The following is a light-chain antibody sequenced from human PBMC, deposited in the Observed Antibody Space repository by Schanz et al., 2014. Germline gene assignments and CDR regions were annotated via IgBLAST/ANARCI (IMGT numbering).Light chain of an antibody. Sequence: QSVLTQPASVSGSPGQSITISCTGASSDVGSYNLVSWYQQHPGKAPKLMIYEGSKRPSGVSNRFSGSKSGNTASLTISGLQAEDEADYYCSSYRSSNTVVFGGGTKLTVL. J-gene: IGLJ2*01. V-gene: IGLV2-14*02. CDR2: EGS. CDR3: SSYRSSNTVV. CDR1: SSDVGSYNL.